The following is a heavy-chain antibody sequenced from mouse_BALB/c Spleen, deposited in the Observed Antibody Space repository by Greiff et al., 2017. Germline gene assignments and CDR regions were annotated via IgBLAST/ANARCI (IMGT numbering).Heavy chain of an antibody. CDR2: ISSGSSTI. D-gene: IGHD4-1*01. CDR1: GFTFSSFG. V-gene: IGHV5-17*02. J-gene: IGHJ1*01. CDR3: ARSELGRGNWYFDV. Sequence: DVKLVESGGGLVQPGGSRKLSCAASGFTFSSFGMHWVRQAPEKGLEWVAYISSGSSTIYYADTVKGRFTISRDNPKNTLFLQMTSLRSEDTAMYYCARSELGRGNWYFDVWGAGTTVTVSS.